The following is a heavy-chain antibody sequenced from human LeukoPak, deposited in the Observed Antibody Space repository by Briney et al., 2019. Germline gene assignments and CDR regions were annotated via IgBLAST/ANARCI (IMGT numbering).Heavy chain of an antibody. CDR3: ARHSGFGVVPSYWYFDL. D-gene: IGHD3-3*01. Sequence: PPETLSLTCTVSGGSISSSSYSWGWIRQPPGKGLEWIGSIYYSGSTYYNPSLKSRVTISVDTSKNQFSLKLSSVTAADTAVYYCARHSGFGVVPSYWYFDLWGRGTLVTVSS. J-gene: IGHJ2*01. V-gene: IGHV4-39*01. CDR1: GGSISSSSYS. CDR2: IYYSGST.